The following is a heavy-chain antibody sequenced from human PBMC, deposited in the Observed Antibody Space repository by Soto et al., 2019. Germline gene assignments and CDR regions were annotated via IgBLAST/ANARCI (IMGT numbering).Heavy chain of an antibody. D-gene: IGHD5-12*01. V-gene: IGHV1-69*08. J-gene: IGHJ4*02. CDR2: TIPILDVA. Sequence: QVQLVQSGAEVKKPGSSVKVSCKASGGTFSTSTFTWVRQAPGQGLEWMGRTIPILDVADYAQDFQGRVTNTAEKSTSTAYMELTSLTSKDTAVYYCARDSPIGSTYTGYDAIDSWGQGTLVTVSS. CDR1: GGTFSTST. CDR3: ARDSPIGSTYTGYDAIDS.